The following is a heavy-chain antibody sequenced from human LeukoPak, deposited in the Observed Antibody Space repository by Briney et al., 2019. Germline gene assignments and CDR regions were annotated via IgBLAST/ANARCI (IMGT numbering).Heavy chain of an antibody. D-gene: IGHD3-22*01. CDR3: AKEGSSGYYYFFGY. J-gene: IGHJ4*02. V-gene: IGHV3-23*01. CDR1: GFTFSSYA. CDR2: ICGSGGST. Sequence: GGSLRLSCAASGFTFSSYAMSWARQAPGKGLEWVSAICGSGGSTYYADSVKGRFTISRDNSKNTLYLQMNSLRAEDTAVYYCAKEGSSGYYYFFGYWGQGTLVTVSS.